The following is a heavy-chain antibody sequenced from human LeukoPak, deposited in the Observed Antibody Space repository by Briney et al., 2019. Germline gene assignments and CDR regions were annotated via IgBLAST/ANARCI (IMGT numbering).Heavy chain of an antibody. J-gene: IGHJ2*01. CDR1: GYSFTTYW. CDR2: IYPGDSDT. D-gene: IGHD3-22*01. V-gene: IGHV5-51*01. Sequence: GESLKISCRGSGYSFTTYWIGWVRQMPGKGLEWMGIIYPGDSDTRDSPSFQGQVTISADKSITTAYLQWSSLKASDTAMYYCARHRRNYYDSSGYPGYFDLWGRGTLVTVSS. CDR3: ARHRRNYYDSSGYPGYFDL.